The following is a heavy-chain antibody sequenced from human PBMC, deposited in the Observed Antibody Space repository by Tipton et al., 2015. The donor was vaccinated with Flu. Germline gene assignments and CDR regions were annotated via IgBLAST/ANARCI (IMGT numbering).Heavy chain of an antibody. J-gene: IGHJ4*02. CDR1: GFTFSSYE. D-gene: IGHD3-16*01. Sequence: GSLRLSCAVSGFTFSSYEMNWVRQAPGKGLEWVSHITPSGGKKYYADAVKGRFTISRDNAKNSLYLQMHSLRAEDTAVYYCTRGFIRLCDYWGQGILVTVSS. CDR3: TRGFIRLCDY. V-gene: IGHV3-48*03. CDR2: ITPSGGKK.